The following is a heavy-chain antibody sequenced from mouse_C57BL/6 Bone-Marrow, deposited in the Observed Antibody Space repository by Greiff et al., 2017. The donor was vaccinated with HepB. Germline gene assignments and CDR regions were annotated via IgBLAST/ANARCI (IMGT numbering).Heavy chain of an antibody. V-gene: IGHV1-53*01. CDR2: INPSNGGT. CDR1: GYTFTSYW. J-gene: IGHJ2*01. Sequence: QFQLQQPGTELVKPGASVKLSCKSSGYTFTSYWMDWLKQRPGQGLEWIGNINPSNGGTNYNEKFKSKATLTVDKSSSTAYMQLSSLTSEDSAVYYCARDGVGYTDYWGQGTTLTVSS. CDR3: ARDGVGYTDY. D-gene: IGHD1-1*02.